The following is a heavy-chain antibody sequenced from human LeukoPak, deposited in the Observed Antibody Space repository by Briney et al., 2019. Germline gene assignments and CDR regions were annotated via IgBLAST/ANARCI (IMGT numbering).Heavy chain of an antibody. J-gene: IGHJ4*02. CDR3: ARSPVRIAAPGRGFDY. CDR1: GGSISSYY. CDR2: IYYTGST. Sequence: PSETLSLTCTVSGGSISSYYWSWIRQPPGKGLEWIGYIYYTGSTNYNPSLKSRVTISINASKNQLSLELSSVTAADTAVYYCARSPVRIAAPGRGFDYWGQGTLVTVSS. D-gene: IGHD6-13*01. V-gene: IGHV4-59*01.